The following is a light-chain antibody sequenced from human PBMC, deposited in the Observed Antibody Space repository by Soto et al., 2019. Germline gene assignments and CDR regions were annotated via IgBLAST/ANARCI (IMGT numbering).Light chain of an antibody. CDR3: ATWDDSLNAYV. J-gene: IGLJ1*01. CDR2: YDD. V-gene: IGLV1-36*01. CDR1: SSNIGNNA. Sequence: QSVLTRQPSVSEAPRQMVTISCSGSSSNIGNNAVNWYQQLPGQAPKIVIYYDDLLTSGVSDRFSGSKSGISASLAISDLQSDDEADYYCATWDDSLNAYVFGPGTKVNVL.